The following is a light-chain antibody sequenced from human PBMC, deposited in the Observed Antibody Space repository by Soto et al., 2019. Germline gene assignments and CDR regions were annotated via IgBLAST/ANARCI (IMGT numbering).Light chain of an antibody. Sequence: DMQMTQSPSTLSASVGDRVTITCRASQNINRWLAWYQQRPGKAPKLLMYDASTLESGVTSRFSGSGSGTELTLTISSLQPDDSANYYCQQYNSFFGQGTKLEIK. V-gene: IGKV1-5*01. J-gene: IGKJ2*01. CDR3: QQYNSF. CDR1: QNINRW. CDR2: DAS.